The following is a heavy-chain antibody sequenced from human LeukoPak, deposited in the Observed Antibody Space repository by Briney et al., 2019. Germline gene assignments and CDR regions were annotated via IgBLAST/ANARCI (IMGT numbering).Heavy chain of an antibody. Sequence: ASVKVSCKASGYTFTSYGISWVRQAPGQGLEWMGWISAYNGNTNYAQELQGRVTMTTDTSTSTAYMELRSLRSDDTAVYYCARVNCRDGYNFHCYYYMDVWGKGTTVTVSS. CDR2: ISAYNGNT. CDR3: ARVNCRDGYNFHCYYYMDV. J-gene: IGHJ6*03. V-gene: IGHV1-18*01. CDR1: GYTFTSYG. D-gene: IGHD5-24*01.